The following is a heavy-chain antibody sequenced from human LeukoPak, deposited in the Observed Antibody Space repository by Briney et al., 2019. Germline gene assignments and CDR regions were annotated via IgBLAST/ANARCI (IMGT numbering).Heavy chain of an antibody. Sequence: PSETLSLTCTVSGASIRISNYYWGWIRQPPGKGWEWIASVYYTGTTYYNPSLKSRFTIFVETSKNQVSLRLSSVTAADTAVYYCARHSNYASGSTAKGLFDYWGQGTLVTVSS. V-gene: IGHV4-39*01. CDR1: GASIRISNYY. CDR2: VYYTGTT. D-gene: IGHD3-10*01. J-gene: IGHJ4*02. CDR3: ARHSNYASGSTAKGLFDY.